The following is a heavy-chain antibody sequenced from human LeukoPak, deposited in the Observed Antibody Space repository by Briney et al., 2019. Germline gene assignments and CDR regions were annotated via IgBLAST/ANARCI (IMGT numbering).Heavy chain of an antibody. CDR2: IYPRGST. V-gene: IGHV4-30-2*01. CDR1: GGSISSGSYS. D-gene: IGHD7-27*01. CDR3: ARFSPRAMGNYLDF. J-gene: IGHJ4*02. Sequence: SQTLSLTCAVSGGSISSGSYSWSWIRQPPGKGLEWIGYIYPRGSTYYNPSLKSRVILSLDRSANQFSLNLSSVTAADTAVYYCARFSPRAMGNYLDFWGQGTLVTVSS.